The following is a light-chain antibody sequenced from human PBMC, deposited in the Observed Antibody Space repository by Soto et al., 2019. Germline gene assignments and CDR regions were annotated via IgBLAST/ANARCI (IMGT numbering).Light chain of an antibody. V-gene: IGLV1-51*01. CDR3: AAWDCSLGLFL. J-gene: IGLJ3*02. Sequence: QSVLTQPPSVSAAPGQKVTVSCSGGSSNIETNPVSWYQQLPGAAPKLVIFDNSNRPSATPDRFSGSKSGTSATLGIAGLQTGDEADYYCAAWDCSLGLFLFFGGSKLTVL. CDR1: SSNIETNP. CDR2: DNS.